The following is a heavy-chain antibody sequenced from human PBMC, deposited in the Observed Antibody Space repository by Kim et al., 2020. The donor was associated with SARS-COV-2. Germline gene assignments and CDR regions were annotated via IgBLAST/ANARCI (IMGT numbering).Heavy chain of an antibody. CDR1: GFTFGDYA. CDR2: ISWNSGSI. D-gene: IGHD6-19*01. Sequence: GGSLRLSCAASGFTFGDYAMHWVRQAPGKGLEWVSGISWNSGSIGYADSVKGRFTISRDNAKNSLYLQMNSLRAEDTALYYCAKDGGRGSGWYEWFDPWGQGTLVTVSS. V-gene: IGHV3-9*01. J-gene: IGHJ5*02. CDR3: AKDGGRGSGWYEWFDP.